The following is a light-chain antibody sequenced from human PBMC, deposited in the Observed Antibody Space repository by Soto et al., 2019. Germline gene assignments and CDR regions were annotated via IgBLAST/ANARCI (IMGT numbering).Light chain of an antibody. J-gene: IGKJ1*01. CDR1: QSVLYSSNNKNH. CDR2: WAS. CDR3: QQYYSTPPWT. V-gene: IGKV4-1*01. Sequence: DIVMTQSPDSLAVSLGERATINCKSSQSVLYSSNNKNHLAWYQQKPGQPPKLIIYWASTRESGVPDRFSGSGSGTDFTLTISSLQAEDVAVYYCQQYYSTPPWTFGQGTKVEIK.